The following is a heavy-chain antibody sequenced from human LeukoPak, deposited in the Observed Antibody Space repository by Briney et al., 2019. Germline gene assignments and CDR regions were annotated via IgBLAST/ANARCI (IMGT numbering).Heavy chain of an antibody. CDR1: GFTFSSYA. D-gene: IGHD3-9*01. V-gene: IGHV3-23*01. Sequence: PGGSLRLSCAASGFTFSSYAMSWVRQAPGKGLEWVSAISGSGGSTYYADSVKGRFTISRDNSKNTLYLQMNSLRAEDTAVYYCAKGGPKRLRYFDWFPNWGQGTMVTVSS. J-gene: IGHJ3*01. CDR2: ISGSGGST. CDR3: AKGGPKRLRYFDWFPN.